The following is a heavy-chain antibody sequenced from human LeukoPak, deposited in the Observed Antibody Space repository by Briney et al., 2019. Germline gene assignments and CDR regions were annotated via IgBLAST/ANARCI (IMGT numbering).Heavy chain of an antibody. CDR1: GFTFTTYW. V-gene: IGHV3-74*01. CDR3: VREGLECSGSSCQRAAFDY. Sequence: GGSLRLSCAASGFTFTTYWMHWVRQVPGKGLVWVARIKGDGSSTRHADSMKGRFTISRDNAKNTLYLQMNSLRDEDTAVNYCVREGLECSGSSCQRAAFDYWGQGTLVTVSS. J-gene: IGHJ4*02. CDR2: IKGDGSST. D-gene: IGHD2-2*01.